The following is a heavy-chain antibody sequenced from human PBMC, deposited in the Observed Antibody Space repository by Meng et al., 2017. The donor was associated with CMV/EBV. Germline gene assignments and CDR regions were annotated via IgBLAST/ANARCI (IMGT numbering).Heavy chain of an antibody. CDR1: GGSFSGSY. CDR3: ARGGNWFDP. J-gene: IGHJ5*02. CDR2: INHSGRT. Sequence: QVQLQQWGVGLLTPSETLSLTGAVYGGSFSGSYWSWTCQPSGKGLEWIGEINHSGRTNYNPSLKSRVTISVDTSKNQFSLKLSSVTAAETAVYYCARGGNWFDPWGQGTLVTVSS. V-gene: IGHV4-34*01.